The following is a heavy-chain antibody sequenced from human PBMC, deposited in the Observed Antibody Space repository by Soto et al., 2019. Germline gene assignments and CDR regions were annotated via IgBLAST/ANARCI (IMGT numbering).Heavy chain of an antibody. CDR3: ARDMYSSDYFVKWFEP. CDR2: ISKDGMNK. Sequence: QVRLVESGGGVVQPGRSLRLSCTASGFSFSSYAMYWFRQPPGKGLEWVAVISKDGMNKNYADSVKERVTVSRDNANYSLDLQLNSLRGEDTAMYYCARDMYSSDYFVKWFEPWGQGTLVTVSS. J-gene: IGHJ5*02. CDR1: GFSFSSYA. V-gene: IGHV3-30*04. D-gene: IGHD6-19*01.